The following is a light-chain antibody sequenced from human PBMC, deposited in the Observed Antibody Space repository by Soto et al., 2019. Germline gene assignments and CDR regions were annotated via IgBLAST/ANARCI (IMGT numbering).Light chain of an antibody. CDR1: SSNIGADYN. CDR3: QSYDTGLRGMV. Sequence: QSVLTQPPSVSGAPGQRVTISCTGTSSNIGADYNVHWYRQVPGTAPKLLIYGNNDRPSGVPDRFSGSKSGPSASLAITGLQTEDEADYYCQSYDTGLRGMVFGGGTTLTVL. CDR2: GNN. J-gene: IGLJ2*01. V-gene: IGLV1-40*01.